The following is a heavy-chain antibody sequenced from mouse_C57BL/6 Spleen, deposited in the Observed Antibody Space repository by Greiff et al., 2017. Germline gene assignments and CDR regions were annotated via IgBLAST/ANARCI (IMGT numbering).Heavy chain of an antibody. V-gene: IGHV1-18*01. CDR2: ITPNNGGT. Sequence: VQLKQSGPELVKPGASVKIPCKASGYTFTDYNMDWVKQSHGKSLEWIGDITPNNGGTIYNQKFKGKATLTVDKSSSTAYMELRSLTSDDTAVYYCARREGYGNYGDWYFDVWGTGTTVTVAS. D-gene: IGHD2-10*02. CDR3: ARREGYGNYGDWYFDV. CDR1: GYTFTDYN. J-gene: IGHJ1*03.